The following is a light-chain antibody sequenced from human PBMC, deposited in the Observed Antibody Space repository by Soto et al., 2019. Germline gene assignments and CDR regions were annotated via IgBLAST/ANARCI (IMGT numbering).Light chain of an antibody. J-gene: IGLJ1*01. CDR3: QAWDSSYV. CDR2: QDS. CDR1: KLGNKY. V-gene: IGLV3-1*01. Sequence: SYELTQPPSVSVSPGQTATITCSGDKLGNKYTSWYQQKPGQSPVLVIYQDSRRPSGIPERFSGSNSGNTATLTISGTQAMDEAYYYCQAWDSSYVFGTGTKVTVL.